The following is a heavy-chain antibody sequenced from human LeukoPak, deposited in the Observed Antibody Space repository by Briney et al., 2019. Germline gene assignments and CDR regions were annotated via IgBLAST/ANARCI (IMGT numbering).Heavy chain of an antibody. V-gene: IGHV1-69*05. D-gene: IGHD5-18*01. CDR2: IIPIFGTA. J-gene: IGHJ5*02. Sequence: EASVKVSCKASGGTFSSYAISWVRQAPGQGLEWMGGIIPIFGTANYAQKFQGRVTITTDESTSTAYMELSSLRSEDTAVYYCAATGSGYSYGYQSHNPWGQGTLVTVSS. CDR1: GGTFSSYA. CDR3: AATGSGYSYGYQSHNP.